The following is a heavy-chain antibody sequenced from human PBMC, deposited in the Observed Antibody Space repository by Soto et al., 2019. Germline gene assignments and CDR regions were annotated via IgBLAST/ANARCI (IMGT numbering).Heavy chain of an antibody. Sequence: QVQLEQSGAEVKKPGSSVKVSCKASGGTFSNSAISWVRQAPGQGLEWMGGIMPIFRTPDYAQKFQGRVTITADESTSTVYMELSGLKSDDTAVYYCARDKDRQQLGGNYYYILDVWGHGTTVTVSS. CDR2: IMPIFRTP. D-gene: IGHD3-10*01. V-gene: IGHV1-69*12. J-gene: IGHJ6*02. CDR3: ARDKDRQQLGGNYYYILDV. CDR1: GGTFSNSA.